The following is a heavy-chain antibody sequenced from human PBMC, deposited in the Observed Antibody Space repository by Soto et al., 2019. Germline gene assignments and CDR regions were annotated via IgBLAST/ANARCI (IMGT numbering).Heavy chain of an antibody. CDR2: INHSGST. CDR3: ARQYSSGCVDY. CDR1: GGSFSGYY. Sequence: QVQLQQWGAGLLKPSETLSLTCAVYGGSFSGYYWSWIRQPPGKGLEWIGEINHSGSTNYNPSLKSRVTISVDTSKNQFSLKLSSVTAADTAVYYCARQYSSGCVDYWGQGTLVTVSS. D-gene: IGHD6-19*01. V-gene: IGHV4-34*01. J-gene: IGHJ4*02.